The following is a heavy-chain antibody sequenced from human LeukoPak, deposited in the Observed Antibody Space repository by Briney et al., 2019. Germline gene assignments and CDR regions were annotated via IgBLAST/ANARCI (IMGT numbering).Heavy chain of an antibody. CDR1: GFNFRNYG. Sequence: PGGSLRLSCAASGFNFRNYGIHWVRQAPGKGLEWVTFIQYDGTKKYYADSVKGRFTISRDNSKNTLYLQMNSLRPEDTALYYCAKNILTMTMDYMDVWGKGTTVIVSS. CDR2: IQYDGTKK. D-gene: IGHD4/OR15-4a*01. CDR3: AKNILTMTMDYMDV. J-gene: IGHJ6*03. V-gene: IGHV3-30*02.